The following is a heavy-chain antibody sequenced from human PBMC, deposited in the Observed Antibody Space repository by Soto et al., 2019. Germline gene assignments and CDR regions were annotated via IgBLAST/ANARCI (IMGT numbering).Heavy chain of an antibody. CDR2: IYYSGST. CDR3: ARLGGYYDSTGYHDAFDI. Sequence: SSETLSLTCTVSGGSISSYYWSWIRQPPGKGLEWIGYIYYSGSTNYNPSLKSRVTISVDTSKNQFSLKLSSVTAADTAVYYCARLGGYYDSTGYHDAFDIWGQGTMVTVSS. J-gene: IGHJ3*02. V-gene: IGHV4-59*08. D-gene: IGHD3-22*01. CDR1: GGSISSYY.